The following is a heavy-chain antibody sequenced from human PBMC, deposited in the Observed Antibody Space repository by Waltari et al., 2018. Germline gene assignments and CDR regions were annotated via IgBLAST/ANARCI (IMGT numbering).Heavy chain of an antibody. D-gene: IGHD2-2*01. CDR2: IIPSLGLA. J-gene: IGHJ4*02. CDR1: GGTFSSYA. V-gene: IGHV1-69*04. Sequence: QVQLVQSGAEVKKPGSSVKVSCKASGGTFSSYAISWVRQAPGHGLEWMGGIIPSLGLANYAHKFEGRVTMTADESTSTAYMERSSLRSEDTAVYYCSRDAVYCSSTSCPDETSDYWGQGTLVTVSS. CDR3: SRDAVYCSSTSCPDETSDY.